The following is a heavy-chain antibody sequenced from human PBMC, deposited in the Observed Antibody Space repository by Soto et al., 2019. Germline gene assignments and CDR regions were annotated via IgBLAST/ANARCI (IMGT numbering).Heavy chain of an antibody. D-gene: IGHD3-9*01. CDR1: GYTFTGYY. J-gene: IGHJ6*02. CDR2: INPNSGGT. V-gene: IGHV1-2*04. Sequence: ASVKVSCKASGYTFTGYYMHWVRQAPGQGLEWMGWINPNSGGTNYAQKFQGWVTMTRDTSISTAYMELSRLRSDDTAVYYCARGTNYDILTGPTLYDSSGSAPYYYYGMDVWGQGTTVTVSS. CDR3: ARGTNYDILTGPTLYDSSGSAPYYYYGMDV.